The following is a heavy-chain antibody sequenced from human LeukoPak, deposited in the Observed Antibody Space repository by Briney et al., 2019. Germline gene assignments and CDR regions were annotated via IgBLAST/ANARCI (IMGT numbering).Heavy chain of an antibody. CDR2: IYYSEST. V-gene: IGHV4-59*11. Sequence: SETLSLTCTVSGGSISSHYWSWIRQPPGKGLEWIGYIYYSESTNYNPSLKSRVTISVDTSKNQFSLKLSSVTAADTAVYYCARDGSSWFDYWGQGTLVTVSS. CDR3: ARDGSSWFDY. CDR1: GGSISSHY. J-gene: IGHJ4*02. D-gene: IGHD6-13*01.